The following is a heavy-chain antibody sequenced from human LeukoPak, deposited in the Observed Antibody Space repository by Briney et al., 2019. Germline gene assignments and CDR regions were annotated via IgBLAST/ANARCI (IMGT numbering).Heavy chain of an antibody. CDR2: ISWDGGST. CDR3: ATDGDYGDYDSDY. CDR1: GFTFSSYG. J-gene: IGHJ4*02. V-gene: IGHV3-43D*03. D-gene: IGHD4-17*01. Sequence: GGSLRLSCAASGFTFSSYGMHWVRQAPGKGLEWVSLISWDGGSTYYADSVKGRFTISRDNSKNSLYLQMNSLRAEDTALYYCATDGDYGDYDSDYWGQGTLVTVSS.